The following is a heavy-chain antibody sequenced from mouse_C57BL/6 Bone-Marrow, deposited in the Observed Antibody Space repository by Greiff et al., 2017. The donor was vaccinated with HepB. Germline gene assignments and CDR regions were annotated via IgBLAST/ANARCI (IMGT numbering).Heavy chain of an antibody. J-gene: IGHJ1*03. CDR1: GYTFTDHT. CDR3: ARWAIYYYGSSLYWYFDV. V-gene: IGHV1-78*01. CDR2: IYPRDGST. D-gene: IGHD1-1*01. Sequence: VKLQESDAELVKPGASVKISCKVSGYTFTDHTIHWMKQRPEQGLEWIGYIYPRDGSTKYNEKFKGKATLTADKSSSTAYMQLNSLTSEDSAVYFCARWAIYYYGSSLYWYFDVWGTGTTVTVSS.